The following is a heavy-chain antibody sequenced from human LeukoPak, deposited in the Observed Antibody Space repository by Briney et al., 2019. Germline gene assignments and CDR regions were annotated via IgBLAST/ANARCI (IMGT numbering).Heavy chain of an antibody. D-gene: IGHD1-26*01. CDR3: ARELPIVGATPALDY. J-gene: IGHJ4*02. CDR2: ISSSSSYI. Sequence: GGSLRLSCAASGFTFSSYSMNWVRQAPGKGLEWVSSISSSSSYIYYADSVKGRFTISRDNAKNSLYLQMNSLRAEDTAVYYCARELPIVGATPALDYWGQGTLVTVSS. V-gene: IGHV3-21*01. CDR1: GFTFSSYS.